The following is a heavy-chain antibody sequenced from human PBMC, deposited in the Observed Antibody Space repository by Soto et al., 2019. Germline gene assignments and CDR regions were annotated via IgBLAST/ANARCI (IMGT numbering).Heavy chain of an antibody. V-gene: IGHV4-30-4*01. D-gene: IGHD5-12*01. CDR3: AWGGNTVATIFFGFDY. J-gene: IGHJ4*02. Sequence: PSETLSLTCTVSGGSLSSGDYYWSWIHKPPGKGLEWIGYIYYSGSTYYNPSLKSRVTISVDTSRKQFSLKLSSVTAADTAVYYCAWGGNTVATIFFGFDYWGQGTRVTVSS. CDR2: IYYSGST. CDR1: GGSLSSGDYY.